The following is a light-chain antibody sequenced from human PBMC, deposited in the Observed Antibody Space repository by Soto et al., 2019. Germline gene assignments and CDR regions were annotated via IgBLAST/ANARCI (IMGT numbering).Light chain of an antibody. CDR3: QQYNSYLYT. CDR2: DAS. Sequence: DIQMTQSPSTLSASVGDRVTITCRASQSISSWLAWYQQKPGKAPKLLIYDASSLESGVPSRFSGSGSGTEFTLNIISLQPDDFATYYCQQYNSYLYTFGQGTKLEIK. V-gene: IGKV1-5*01. J-gene: IGKJ2*01. CDR1: QSISSW.